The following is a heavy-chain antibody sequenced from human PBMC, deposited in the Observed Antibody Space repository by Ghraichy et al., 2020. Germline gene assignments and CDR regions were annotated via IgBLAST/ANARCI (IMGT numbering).Heavy chain of an antibody. CDR2: IYNSGRT. CDR3: ARRPTGVCNEGVCSGFDP. V-gene: IGHV4-39*01. CDR1: GDSISRDYFF. D-gene: IGHD2-8*01. J-gene: IGHJ5*02. Sequence: SETLSLICSVSGDSISRDYFFWAWIRQPPGEGLEWIGNIYNSGRTYYNLSLKSRVTMLIDTSKNQFSLKLTSVNAEDTAIYYCARRPTGVCNEGVCSGFDPWGQGILVTVSS.